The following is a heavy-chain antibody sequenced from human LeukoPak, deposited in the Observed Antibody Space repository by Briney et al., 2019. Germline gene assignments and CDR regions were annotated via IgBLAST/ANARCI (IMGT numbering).Heavy chain of an antibody. CDR2: IKQDGSEK. CDR3: ARELEVLSFRVFFGAGPDY. J-gene: IGHJ4*02. Sequence: GGSLRLSCAASGFTFSSYWMSWVRQAPGKGLEWVANIKQDGSEKYYVDSVKGRFTISRDNAKNSLYLQMNSLRAEDTAVYYCARELEVLSFRVFFGAGPDYWGQGTLVTVSS. D-gene: IGHD6-13*01. CDR1: GFTFSSYW. V-gene: IGHV3-7*03.